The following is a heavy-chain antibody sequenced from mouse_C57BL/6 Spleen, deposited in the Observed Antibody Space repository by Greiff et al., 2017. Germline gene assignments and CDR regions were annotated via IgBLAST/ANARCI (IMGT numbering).Heavy chain of an antibody. CDR2: IDPHSGGT. Sequence: QVQLKQPGAELVKPGASVKLSCKASGYTFTSYWMNWVKQRPGRGLEWIGRIDPHSGGTKYNEKFKSKATLTVDKPSSTAYMQLSSLTSEDSAVYYCARAGAGGNPNYWGQGTTLTGSS. CDR1: GYTFTSYW. D-gene: IGHD2-1*01. J-gene: IGHJ2*01. V-gene: IGHV1-72*01. CDR3: ARAGAGGNPNY.